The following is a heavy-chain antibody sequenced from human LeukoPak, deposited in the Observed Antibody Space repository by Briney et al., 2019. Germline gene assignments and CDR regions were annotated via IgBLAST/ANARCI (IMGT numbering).Heavy chain of an antibody. V-gene: IGHV4-30-2*01. CDR3: ARRGLTGWFDP. Sequence: SETLSLTCAVSGGSISSGGYSWSWIRQPPGKGLEWIGYIYHSESTYYNPSLKSRVTISVDRSKNQFSLKLSSVTAADTAVYYCARRGLTGWFDPWGQGTLVTVSS. J-gene: IGHJ5*02. CDR2: IYHSEST. CDR1: GGSISSGGYS. D-gene: IGHD2-15*01.